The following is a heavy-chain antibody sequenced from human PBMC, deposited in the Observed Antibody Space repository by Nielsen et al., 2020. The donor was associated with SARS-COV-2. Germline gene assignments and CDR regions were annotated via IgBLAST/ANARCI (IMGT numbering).Heavy chain of an antibody. CDR2: IYPGDSDT. CDR3: ARLPPLTTVVTHSYYYGMDV. J-gene: IGHJ6*02. D-gene: IGHD4-23*01. CDR1: GYSFTSYW. Sequence: GESLKISCKGSGYSFTSYWIGWVRQMPGKGLEWMGIIYPGDSDTRYSPSFQGQVTISADKSISTAYLQWSSLKASDTAMYYCARLPPLTTVVTHSYYYGMDVWGQGTTVTVSS. V-gene: IGHV5-51*01.